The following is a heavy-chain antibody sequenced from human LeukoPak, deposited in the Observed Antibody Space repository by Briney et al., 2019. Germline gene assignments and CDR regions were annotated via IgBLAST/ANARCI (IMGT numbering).Heavy chain of an antibody. J-gene: IGHJ6*04. CDR2: IYYSGTT. CDR3: YGPRYYHVDV. Sequence: SETLSLTCTVSGGSITSSTYYWGWIRQPPGKGLEWIGNIYYSGTTYYNPSLKSRVTISIDTSKNQFSLKLSSVTAADTAVYYCYGPRYYHVDVCGKGTTVTVSS. CDR1: GGSITSSTYY. V-gene: IGHV4-39*01. D-gene: IGHD2-8*01.